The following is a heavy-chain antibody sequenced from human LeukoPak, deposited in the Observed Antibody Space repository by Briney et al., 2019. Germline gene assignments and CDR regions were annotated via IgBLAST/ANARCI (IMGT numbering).Heavy chain of an antibody. D-gene: IGHD3-22*01. CDR2: IYTSGST. V-gene: IGHV4-4*07. J-gene: IGHJ4*02. CDR3: ARVRYYDSSGYYYFDY. CDR1: GGSISSYY. Sequence: SETLSLTSTVSGGSISSYYWSWIRQPAGKGLEWIGRIYTSGSTNYNPSLKSRATISVDKSKNQFSLKLSSVTAADTAVYYCARVRYYDSSGYYYFDYWGQGTLVTVSS.